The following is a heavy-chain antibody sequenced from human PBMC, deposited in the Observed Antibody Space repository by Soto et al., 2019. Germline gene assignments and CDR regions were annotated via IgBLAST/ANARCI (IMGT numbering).Heavy chain of an antibody. D-gene: IGHD3-10*01. CDR2: IYNDGSYT. V-gene: IGHV3-74*01. CDR3: TRGPRPISTGTGAY. CDR1: GFIFKMYW. Sequence: GGSLRLSCAASGFIFKMYWMHWVRQTPGKGLVWISRIYNDGSYTDYADSVKGRFTISRDNVNDTLYLQMNNLRAEDSGLYYCTRGPRPISTGTGAYWGQGTQVTVSS. J-gene: IGHJ4*02.